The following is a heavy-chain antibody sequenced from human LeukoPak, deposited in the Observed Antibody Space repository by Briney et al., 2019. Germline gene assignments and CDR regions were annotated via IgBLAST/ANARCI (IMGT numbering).Heavy chain of an antibody. J-gene: IGHJ4*02. CDR1: GDXVSSNSAA. CDR3: ASDYSGDLGYLDY. CDR2: TYYRSKWYN. D-gene: IGHD3-10*01. Sequence: SQTLSLTCAISGDXVSSNSAAWNWIRQSPLRGLEWLGRTYYRSKWYNDYAVSVKSRITINPDTSKNQFSLQLNSVTPEDAAMYYCASDYSGDLGYLDYWGQGTLVTVSS. V-gene: IGHV6-1*01.